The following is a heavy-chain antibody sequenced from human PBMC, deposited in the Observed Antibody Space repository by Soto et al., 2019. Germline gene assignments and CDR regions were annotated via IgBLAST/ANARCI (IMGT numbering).Heavy chain of an antibody. V-gene: IGHV3-11*05. J-gene: IGHJ5*02. CDR3: ARETSLLWFGELHWDNWFDP. CDR1: GFTFSDYY. CDR2: ISDTSTYT. Sequence: PGGSLRLSCAASGFTFSDYYMSWIRQAPGKGLEWVSYISDTSTYTNYADSVKGRFTISRDNAKNSLYLQMNSLRAEDTAVYYCARETSLLWFGELHWDNWFDPWGQGTLVTVSS. D-gene: IGHD3-10*01.